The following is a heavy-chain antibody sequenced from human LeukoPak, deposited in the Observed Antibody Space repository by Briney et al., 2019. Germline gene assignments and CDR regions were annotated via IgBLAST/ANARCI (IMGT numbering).Heavy chain of an antibody. CDR2: IYYSGST. Sequence: SETLPLTCTVSGGSISSYYWSWIRQPPGKGLEWIGYIYYSGSTNYNPSLQSRVTISVDTSKNQFSVKLSSVTAADTAVYYCARSRVIGASPYYCDYWGQGTLVTVSS. D-gene: IGHD1-26*01. CDR3: ARSRVIGASPYYCDY. V-gene: IGHV4-59*01. CDR1: GGSISSYY. J-gene: IGHJ4*02.